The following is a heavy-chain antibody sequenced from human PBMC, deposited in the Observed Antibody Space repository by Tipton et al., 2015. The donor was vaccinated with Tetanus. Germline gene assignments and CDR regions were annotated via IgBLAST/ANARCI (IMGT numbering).Heavy chain of an antibody. CDR2: IKQDGSEK. Sequence: SLRLSCAASGFTFSSYWMSWVRQAPGKGLEWVANIKQDGSEKYYVDSVKGRFTISRDNAKNSLYLQMNSLRAEDTAVYYCARDRYYYDSSAPEGHAFDIRGQGTMVTVSS. V-gene: IGHV3-7*01. D-gene: IGHD3-22*01. J-gene: IGHJ3*02. CDR1: GFTFSSYW. CDR3: ARDRYYYDSSAPEGHAFDI.